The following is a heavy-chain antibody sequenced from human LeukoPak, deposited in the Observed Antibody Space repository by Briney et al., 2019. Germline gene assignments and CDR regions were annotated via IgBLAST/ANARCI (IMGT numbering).Heavy chain of an antibody. V-gene: IGHV3-23*01. D-gene: IGHD2-21*02. CDR2: ISGSGGST. J-gene: IGHJ4*02. Sequence: GGSLRLSCAASGFTFSSYAMSWVRQAPGKGLEWVSAISGSGGSTYYADSVKGRFTISRDNAKNSLFLQMNSLRAEDTAVYFCAGENVVVTGIFDCWGQGTLVTVSS. CDR3: AGENVVVTGIFDC. CDR1: GFTFSSYA.